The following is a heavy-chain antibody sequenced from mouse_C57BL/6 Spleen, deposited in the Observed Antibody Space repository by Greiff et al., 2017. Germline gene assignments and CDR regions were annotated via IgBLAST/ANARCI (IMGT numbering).Heavy chain of an antibody. Sequence: EVKVVESGGGLVQPKGSLKLSCAASGFSFNTYAMNWVRQAPGKGLEWVARIRSKSNNYATYYADSVKDRFTISRDDSESMLYLQMNNLKTEDTAMYYCVRELGAMDYWGQGTSVTVSS. CDR3: VRELGAMDY. CDR1: GFSFNTYA. V-gene: IGHV10-1*01. J-gene: IGHJ4*01. CDR2: IRSKSNNYAT. D-gene: IGHD3-3*01.